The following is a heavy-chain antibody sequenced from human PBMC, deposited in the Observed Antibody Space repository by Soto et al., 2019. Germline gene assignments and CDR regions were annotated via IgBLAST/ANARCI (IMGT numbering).Heavy chain of an antibody. D-gene: IGHD6-13*01. V-gene: IGHV4-34*01. CDR2: INHSGST. CDR3: ARGMSSWYWGRWFDP. Sequence: SETLSLTCAVYGGSFSGYYWSWIRQPPGKGLEWIGEINHSGSTNYNPSLKSRVTISVDTSKNQFSLKLSSVTAADTAVYYCARGMSSWYWGRWFDPWGQGTLVTVSS. CDR1: GGSFSGYY. J-gene: IGHJ5*02.